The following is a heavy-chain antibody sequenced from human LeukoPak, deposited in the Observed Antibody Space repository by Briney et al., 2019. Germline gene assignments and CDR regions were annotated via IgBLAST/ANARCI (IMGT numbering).Heavy chain of an antibody. CDR1: GGTFSSYA. Sequence: ASVKVSCKASGGTFSSYAISWVRQAPGQGLEWMGWISAYNGNTNYAQKLQGRVTMTTDTSTSTAYMELRSLRSDDTAVYYCARDPNRYYYDSSGYYDYWGQGTLVTVSS. CDR3: ARDPNRYYYDSSGYYDY. D-gene: IGHD3-22*01. V-gene: IGHV1-18*01. J-gene: IGHJ4*02. CDR2: ISAYNGNT.